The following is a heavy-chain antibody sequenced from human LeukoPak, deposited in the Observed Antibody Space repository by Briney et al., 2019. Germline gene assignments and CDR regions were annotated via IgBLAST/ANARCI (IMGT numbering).Heavy chain of an antibody. Sequence: PGGSLRLSCAASGFTVSNSYRSWVRQAPGKGLEWVSVLYSGGGAYYTDSVRGRFTISRDSSKNTLYLQMNSLRADDTAVYYCVGQTHKDYWGQGTLVTVSS. CDR2: LYSGGGA. J-gene: IGHJ4*02. V-gene: IGHV3-53*01. CDR1: GFTVSNSY. CDR3: VGQTHKDY.